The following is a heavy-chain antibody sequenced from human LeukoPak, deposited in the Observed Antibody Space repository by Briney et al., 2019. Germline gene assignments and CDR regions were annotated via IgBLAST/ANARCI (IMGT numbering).Heavy chain of an antibody. CDR3: ARSRYYYDSSGYYYRPRGYYGMDV. J-gene: IGHJ6*02. CDR2: INHSGSA. D-gene: IGHD3-22*01. V-gene: IGHV4-34*01. CDR1: GGSFSGYY. Sequence: SETLSLTCAVYGGSFSGYYWSWIRQPPGKGLEWIGEINHSGSANYNPSLKSRVTISVDTSKNQFSLKLSSVTAADTAVYYCARSRYYYDSSGYYYRPRGYYGMDVWGQGTTVTVSS.